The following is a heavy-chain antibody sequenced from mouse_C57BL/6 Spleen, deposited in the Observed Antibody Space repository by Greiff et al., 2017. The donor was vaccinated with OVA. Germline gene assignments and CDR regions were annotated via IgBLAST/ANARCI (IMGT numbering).Heavy chain of an antibody. Sequence: VQLQQSGAELVKPGASVKLSCTASGFNIKDYYMHWVKQRTEQGLEWIGRIDPEDGETNYAPKFQGKATITADTSSNTAYLQLSILTSEDTAVYYCARGGRTVDPDYAMDYWGQGTSVTVSS. J-gene: IGHJ4*01. CDR2: IDPEDGET. V-gene: IGHV14-2*01. CDR1: GFNIKDYY. D-gene: IGHD1-1*01. CDR3: ARGGRTVDPDYAMDY.